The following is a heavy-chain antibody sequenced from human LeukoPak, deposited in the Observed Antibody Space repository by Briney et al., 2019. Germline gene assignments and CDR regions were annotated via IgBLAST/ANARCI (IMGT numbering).Heavy chain of an antibody. D-gene: IGHD4-11*01. CDR1: GYTFTNYG. CDR3: ARDKAVTTELTQYFQH. V-gene: IGHV1-18*01. CDR2: ISAYNGYT. J-gene: IGHJ1*01. Sequence: GASVKVSCKTSGYTFTNYGVSWVRQASGQGLEGMGWISAYNGYTNYAQKLQVRVIMTTDTSTSTAYMELRSLTSDDTAVYYCARDKAVTTELTQYFQHWGQGPLVTVSS.